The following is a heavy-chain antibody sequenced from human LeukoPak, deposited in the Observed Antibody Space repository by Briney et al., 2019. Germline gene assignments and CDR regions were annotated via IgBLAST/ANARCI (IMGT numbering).Heavy chain of an antibody. CDR3: ATTAAAGTRLAWFDP. D-gene: IGHD6-13*01. V-gene: IGHV4-59*01. Sequence: SETLSLTCTVSGGSISSYYWSWIRQPPGKGLEWIGYIYYSGSTNYNPSLESRVTISVDTSKNQFSLKLSSVTAADTAVYYCATTAAAGTRLAWFDPWGQGTLVTVSS. J-gene: IGHJ5*02. CDR2: IYYSGST. CDR1: GGSISSYY.